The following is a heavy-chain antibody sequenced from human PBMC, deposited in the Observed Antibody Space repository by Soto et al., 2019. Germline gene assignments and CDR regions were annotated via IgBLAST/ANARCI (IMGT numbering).Heavy chain of an antibody. CDR2: ISYTGAT. CDR1: GGSISRGAYF. CDR3: ARGGPVSVSPAWQLLGYFDY. V-gene: IGHV4-31*03. D-gene: IGHD2-15*01. Sequence: QVHLQESGPGQVRPSQTLSLSCSVSGGSISRGAYFWTWIRQFPGKGLEGIAYISYTGATYYNPSLKSRVTILADTSKNQSSLKLNAVTSADTAVYYCARGGPVSVSPAWQLLGYFDYWGQGTLVTVSS. J-gene: IGHJ4*02.